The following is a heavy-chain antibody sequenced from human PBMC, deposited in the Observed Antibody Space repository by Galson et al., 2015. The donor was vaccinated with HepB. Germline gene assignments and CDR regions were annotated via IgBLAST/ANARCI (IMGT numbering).Heavy chain of an antibody. CDR2: IDPTDSYT. Sequence: QSGAEVKKPGESLRISCKGSGYTFTNYWITWVRQMPGKGLELMGKIDPTDSYTNYSPSFQGHVTISADKSISTAYLQWSSLKASDTAMYYCARLAGGYSYGDADLFLGYWGQGTLVTVSS. CDR1: GYTFTNYW. J-gene: IGHJ4*02. CDR3: ARLAGGYSYGDADLFLGY. V-gene: IGHV5-10-1*01. D-gene: IGHD3-10*01.